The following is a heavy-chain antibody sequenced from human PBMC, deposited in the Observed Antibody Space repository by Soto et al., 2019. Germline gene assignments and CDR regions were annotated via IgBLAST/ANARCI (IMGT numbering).Heavy chain of an antibody. CDR2: LSAYNGNT. V-gene: IGHV1-18*01. CDR3: ATVVGAVPY. CDR1: GYTFTSYA. J-gene: IGHJ4*02. Sequence: ASVKVSCKTSGYTFTSYAISWVRQAPGQGLEWMGWLSAYNGNTNYAQNLRGRVTVTTDTSTDTAYMELRSLRSDDTAVYYCATVVGAVPYWGQGTLVTVYS. D-gene: IGHD1-26*01.